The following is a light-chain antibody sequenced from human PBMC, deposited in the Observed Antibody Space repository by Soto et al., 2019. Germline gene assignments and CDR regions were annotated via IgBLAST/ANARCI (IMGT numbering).Light chain of an antibody. CDR2: EVS. J-gene: IGLJ1*01. V-gene: IGLV2-8*01. CDR3: SSYAGSNIRYV. Sequence: QSALVQPPSASGSPGQSVTISCTGTSSDVGGYNYVSWYQQHPGKAPKLMIYEVSKRPSGVPDRFSGSKSGNTASLTVSGLQAEDEADYYCSSYAGSNIRYVFGTGTKVTVL. CDR1: SSDVGGYNY.